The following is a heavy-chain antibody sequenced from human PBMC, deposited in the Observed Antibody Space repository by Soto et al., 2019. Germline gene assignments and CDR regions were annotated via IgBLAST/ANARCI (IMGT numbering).Heavy chain of an antibody. Sequence: GESLKISCKASGYKFTTFWLNWVRQTPGKGLEWLGRIDPTDSFTNYSPPFEGHVTISVDRSISTAYLQWNSLQASDTAIYYCARPASGGSRGAFDVCGQGTTVTVSS. CDR3: ARPASGGSRGAFDV. D-gene: IGHD2-15*01. J-gene: IGHJ3*01. CDR2: IDPTDSFT. CDR1: GYKFTTFW. V-gene: IGHV5-10-1*01.